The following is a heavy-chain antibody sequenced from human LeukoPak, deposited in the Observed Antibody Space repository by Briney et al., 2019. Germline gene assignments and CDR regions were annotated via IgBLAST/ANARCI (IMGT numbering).Heavy chain of an antibody. CDR2: ISNSATTI. CDR3: ARDWETMVRGVAYGMDV. CDR1: GFTFSSYE. V-gene: IGHV3-48*03. Sequence: PGGSLRLSCAASGFTFSSYEMNWVRQAPGKGLEWVSYISNSATTIHYADSVKGRFTISRDNTKNSLYLQMNSLRAEDTAVYYCARDWETMVRGVAYGMDVWGQGTTVTVSS. D-gene: IGHD3-10*01. J-gene: IGHJ6*02.